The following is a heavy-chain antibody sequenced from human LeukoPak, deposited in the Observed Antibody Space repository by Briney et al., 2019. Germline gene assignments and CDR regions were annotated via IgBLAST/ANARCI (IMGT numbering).Heavy chain of an antibody. CDR2: ISSGGTYE. CDR3: ARDSTYYYDSGSSGPHYFDN. J-gene: IGHJ4*02. D-gene: IGHD3-10*01. V-gene: IGHV3-30*01. Sequence: PGGSLRLSCAASGFTFSNYAMHWVRQAPGKGLEWVSLISSGGTYEYYADSVKGRFTISRDNSKNTLYLQLNSLRAEDTAVCYCARDSTYYYDSGSSGPHYFDNWGQGTLVTVSS. CDR1: GFTFSNYA.